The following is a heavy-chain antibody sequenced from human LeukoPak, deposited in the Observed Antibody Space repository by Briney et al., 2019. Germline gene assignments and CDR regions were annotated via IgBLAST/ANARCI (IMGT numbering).Heavy chain of an antibody. CDR1: GFTFSIYG. CDR2: VQYDGGNK. Sequence: GGSLRLSCAASGFTFSIYGMHWVRQAPGKGLEWVAFVQYDGGNKYYADSVKGRFTISRDNSKNTLYLQMNSLRAEDTAVYYCAKDLLDIVVVVAANYFDYWGQGTLVTVSS. V-gene: IGHV3-30*02. CDR3: AKDLLDIVVVVAANYFDY. D-gene: IGHD2-15*01. J-gene: IGHJ4*02.